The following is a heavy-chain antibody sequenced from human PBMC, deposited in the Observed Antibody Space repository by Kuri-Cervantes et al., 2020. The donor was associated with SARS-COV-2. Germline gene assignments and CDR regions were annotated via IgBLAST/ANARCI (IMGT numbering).Heavy chain of an antibody. V-gene: IGHV4-34*01. CDR2: VSQSGST. D-gene: IGHD5-18*01. J-gene: IGHJ6*03. CDR3: ARATAMAPYYYYYYYMDV. Sequence: GSLRLSCAMYGESASGYFWSWFRQPPGKGLEWIGEVSQSGSTDYNPSLKSPVPMTLDTSMKHFSLKLSSVTAADTAVYYCARATAMAPYYYYYYYMDVWGKGTTVTVSS. CDR1: GESASGYF.